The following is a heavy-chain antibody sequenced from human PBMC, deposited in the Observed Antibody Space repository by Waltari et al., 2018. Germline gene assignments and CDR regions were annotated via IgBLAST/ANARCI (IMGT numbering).Heavy chain of an antibody. CDR3: ARHPSSSSPDY. CDR2: INHSGST. J-gene: IGHJ4*02. D-gene: IGHD6-6*01. CDR1: GGSFSGYY. Sequence: QVQLQQWGAGLLKPSETLSLTCAVYGGSFSGYYWSWIRQPPGEGLEWIGEINHSGSTNYNPSLKSRVTISVDTSKNQFSLKLSSVTAADTAVYYCARHPSSSSPDYWGQGTLVTVSS. V-gene: IGHV4-34*01.